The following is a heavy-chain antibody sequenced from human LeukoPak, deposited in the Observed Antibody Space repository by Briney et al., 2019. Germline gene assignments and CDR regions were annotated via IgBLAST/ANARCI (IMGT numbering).Heavy chain of an antibody. CDR3: ARAAAGTRLTFDY. V-gene: IGHV3-21*01. Sequence: GGSLRLSCAASGFTFSSYSMNWVRQAPGKGLEWVSSISSSSSYIYYADSVKGRFTISRDNAKNSLYLQMNSLRAEDTAVYYCARAAAGTRLTFDYWGQGTLVTVSS. CDR2: ISSSSSYI. D-gene: IGHD6-13*01. CDR1: GFTFSSYS. J-gene: IGHJ4*02.